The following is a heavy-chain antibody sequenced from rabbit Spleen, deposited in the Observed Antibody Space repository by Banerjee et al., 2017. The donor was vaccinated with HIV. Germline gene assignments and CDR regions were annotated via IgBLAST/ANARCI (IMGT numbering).Heavy chain of an antibody. CDR1: GFSFSSSSY. D-gene: IGHD1-1*01. CDR2: MDTGSSGFT. J-gene: IGHJ4*01. Sequence: QSLEESGGGLVKPGGTLTLTCTVSGFSFSSSSYMCWVRQAPGKGLEWIGCMDTGSSGFTYFATWAKGRFTCSKTSSTTVTLQMTRLTAADRATYFCARDLVGVIGWNFYLWGPGTLVTVS. V-gene: IGHV1S40*01. CDR3: ARDLVGVIGWNFYL.